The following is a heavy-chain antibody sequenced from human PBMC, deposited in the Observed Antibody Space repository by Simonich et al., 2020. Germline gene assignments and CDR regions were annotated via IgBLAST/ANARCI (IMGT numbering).Heavy chain of an antibody. CDR2: IHWNVGST. CDR3: ARGRNDFDY. D-gene: IGHD1-1*01. CDR1: GFTFDDYG. V-gene: IGHV3-20*01. Sequence: EVQLVESGGGVVRTGGSLRLSCAASGFTFDDYGMSWVCQAPGKGLECVSGIHWNVGSTGYADSVKGRFTISRDNAKNSLYLQLNSLRAEDTALYHCARGRNDFDYWGQGTLVTVSS. J-gene: IGHJ4*02.